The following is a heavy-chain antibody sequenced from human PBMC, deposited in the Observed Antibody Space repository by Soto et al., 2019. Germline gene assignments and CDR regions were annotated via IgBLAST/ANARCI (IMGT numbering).Heavy chain of an antibody. CDR3: ARGGPWSGELLLRYYHYGMGG. Sequence: ASVKVSCKASGYTFTSYDINWVRQATGQGLEWMGWMNPNSGNTGYAQKFQGRVTMTRNTSISTAYMELSSLRSEDTAVYYCARGGPWSGELLLRYYHYGMGGWGQESTVTVSS. CDR2: MNPNSGNT. V-gene: IGHV1-8*01. J-gene: IGHJ6*02. CDR1: GYTFTSYD. D-gene: IGHD3-10*01.